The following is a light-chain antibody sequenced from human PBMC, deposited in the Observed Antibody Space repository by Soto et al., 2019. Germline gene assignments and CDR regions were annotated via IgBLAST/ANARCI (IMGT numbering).Light chain of an antibody. CDR2: DTS. J-gene: IGKJ1*01. CDR1: HSVSTY. Sequence: EIVLTQSPATLSVSAGEGATLSCRASHSVSTYLAWYQQKPGQAPRLLIYDTSNRATGIPARFSGSGSGTDFTLTISGLEPEDMAVYFCQERSTWRRTFGQGTKVEI. V-gene: IGKV3-11*01. CDR3: QERSTWRRT.